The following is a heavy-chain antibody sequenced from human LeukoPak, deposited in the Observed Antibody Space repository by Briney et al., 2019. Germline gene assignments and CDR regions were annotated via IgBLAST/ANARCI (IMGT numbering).Heavy chain of an antibody. CDR3: ARVANIMVMDV. V-gene: IGHV3-23*01. J-gene: IGHJ6*02. CDR2: ISGGAGGS. CDR1: GFTFSSYA. Sequence: GGSLRLSCAASGFTFSSYAMTWVRQAPGKGLEWVSGISGGAGGSYYADSVKGRFTISRDNTKNSLYLQMNSLRAEDTAVYYCARVANIMVMDVWGQGTTVIVSS. D-gene: IGHD2-21*01.